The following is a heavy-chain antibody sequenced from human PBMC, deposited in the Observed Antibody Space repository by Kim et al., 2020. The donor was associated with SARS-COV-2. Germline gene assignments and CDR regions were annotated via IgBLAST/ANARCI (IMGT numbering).Heavy chain of an antibody. CDR2: IKSKTDGGTT. D-gene: IGHD3-22*01. Sequence: GGSLRLSCAASGFTFSNAWMSWVRQAPGKGLEWVGRIKSKTDGGTTDYAAPVKGRFTISRDDSKNTLYLQMNSLKTEDTAVYYCSTRGWLLLRFDIWGQGTMVTVSS. V-gene: IGHV3-15*01. J-gene: IGHJ3*02. CDR1: GFTFSNAW. CDR3: STRGWLLLRFDI.